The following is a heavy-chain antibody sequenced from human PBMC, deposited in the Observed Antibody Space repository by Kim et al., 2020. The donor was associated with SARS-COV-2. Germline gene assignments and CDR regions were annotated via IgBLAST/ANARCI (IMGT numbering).Heavy chain of an antibody. V-gene: IGHV5-10-1*01. CDR2: IDPSDSYT. D-gene: IGHD6-13*01. Sequence: GESLKISCKGSGYSFTSYWISWVRQMPGKGLEWMGRIDPSDSYTNYSPSFQGHVTISADKSISTAYLQWSSLKASDTAMYYCAIPIINYSSSWYTLRYWGQGTLVTVSS. CDR1: GYSFTSYW. J-gene: IGHJ4*02. CDR3: AIPIINYSSSWYTLRY.